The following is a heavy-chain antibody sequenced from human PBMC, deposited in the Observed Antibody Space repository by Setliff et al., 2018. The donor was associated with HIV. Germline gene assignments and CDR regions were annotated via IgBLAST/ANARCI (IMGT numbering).Heavy chain of an antibody. J-gene: IGHJ6*03. Sequence: SVKVSCKASGFTFTNSAMQWVRQARGQRLEWIGWIVVGSYNTNYAQKFQERVTITRDLSTSTAYMELSSRRSEDTAVYYCAAASNRRVRGVNLHYYYYMDVWGKGTTVTVSS. CDR3: AAASNRRVRGVNLHYYYYMDV. CDR1: GFTFTNSA. CDR2: IVVGSYNT. D-gene: IGHD3-10*01. V-gene: IGHV1-58*02.